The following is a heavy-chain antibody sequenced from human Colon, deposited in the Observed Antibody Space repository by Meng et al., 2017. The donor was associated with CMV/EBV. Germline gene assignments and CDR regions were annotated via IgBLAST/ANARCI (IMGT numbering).Heavy chain of an antibody. CDR3: VREVRRSWFDP. D-gene: IGHD3-10*01. J-gene: IGHJ5*02. CDR1: GFTFVSYT. CDR2: INSYAYNI. Sequence: LSCEVSGFTFVSYTMSWVRQAPGKGLEWVASINSYAYNIGYADSVKGRFTISRDNAKNSLYLQMNSLGAEDTAVYFCVREVRRSWFDPWGQGTLVTVSS. V-gene: IGHV3-21*01.